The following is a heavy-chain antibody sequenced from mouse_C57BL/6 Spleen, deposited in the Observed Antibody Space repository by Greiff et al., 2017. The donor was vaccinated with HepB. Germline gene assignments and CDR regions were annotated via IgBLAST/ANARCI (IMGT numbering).Heavy chain of an antibody. J-gene: IGHJ3*01. CDR1: GFTFSSYG. D-gene: IGHD2-3*01. V-gene: IGHV5-6*01. CDR2: ISSGGSYT. Sequence: EVQLVESGGDLVKPGGSLKLSCAASGFTFSSYGMSWVRQTPDKRLEWVATISSGGSYTYYPDSVKGRFTISRDNAKNTLYLQMSSLKSEDTAMYYCARPPYDGGFAYWGQGTLVTVSA. CDR3: ARPPYDGGFAY.